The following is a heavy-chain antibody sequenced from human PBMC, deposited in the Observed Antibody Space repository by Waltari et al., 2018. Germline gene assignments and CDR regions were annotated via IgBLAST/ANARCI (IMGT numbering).Heavy chain of an antibody. CDR3: ARSLSCGECLFDY. D-gene: IGHD3-10*01. CDR1: GGTFSSYA. J-gene: IGHJ4*02. CDR2: IIPIFGTA. Sequence: QVQLVQSAAEVKKPGSSVKVSCKASGGTFSSYAISWVRQAPGQGLEWMGGIIPIFGTANDAQKFQGRVTSTTDESTSTAYMELSSLRAEDTAVYYCARSLSCGECLFDYWGQGTLVTVSS. V-gene: IGHV1-69*05.